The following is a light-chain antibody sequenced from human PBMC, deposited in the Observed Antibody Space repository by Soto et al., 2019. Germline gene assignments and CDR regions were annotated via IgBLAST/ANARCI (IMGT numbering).Light chain of an antibody. CDR3: QQSYSTPPYT. J-gene: IGKJ2*01. CDR1: QYINNY. V-gene: IGKV1-39*01. CDR2: AAY. Sequence: DIQMTQSPSSLSTSVGDRVTITCRASQYINNYLNWYQQKPGKAPKLLIFAAYNLQSGVPSRFSGSGSGTDFTLTISSLQPEYFATYYCQQSYSTPPYTFGQGTKLEMK.